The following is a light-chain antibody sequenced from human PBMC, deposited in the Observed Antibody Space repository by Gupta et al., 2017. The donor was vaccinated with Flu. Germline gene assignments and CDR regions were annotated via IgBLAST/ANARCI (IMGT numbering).Light chain of an antibody. CDR3: AAWDDSLSGVV. V-gene: IGLV1-47*01. Sequence: SVLTQPPSASGTPGPRVTISCSGSSPNIGSNYVYWYQQLPGTAPKLLIYRNNQRPSGVPDRFSGSKSGTSAALAISGLRSEDEADYYCAAWDDSLSGVVFGGGTKLTVL. J-gene: IGLJ2*01. CDR1: SPNIGSNY. CDR2: RNN.